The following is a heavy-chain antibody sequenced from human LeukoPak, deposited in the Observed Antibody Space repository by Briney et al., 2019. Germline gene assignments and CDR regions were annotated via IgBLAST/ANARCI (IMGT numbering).Heavy chain of an antibody. CDR2: ISGSGGST. CDR1: GFTFSSYA. D-gene: IGHD2-21*02. Sequence: PGGSLRLSCAASGFTFSSYAMSWVRQAPGKGLEWVSAISGSGGSTYYADSVKGRYTISRDNSKNTLYLQMNSLRAEDTAVYYCAKDRVVVTAIIDYWGQGTLVTVSS. J-gene: IGHJ4*02. CDR3: AKDRVVVTAIIDY. V-gene: IGHV3-23*01.